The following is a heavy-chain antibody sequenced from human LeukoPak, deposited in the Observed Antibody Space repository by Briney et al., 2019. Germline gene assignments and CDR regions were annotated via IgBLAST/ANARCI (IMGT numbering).Heavy chain of an antibody. CDR1: GGSVSSGSYY. CDR3: ARDGGYSGYFDY. J-gene: IGHJ4*02. V-gene: IGHV4-61*01. CDR2: IYYSGST. Sequence: SETLSLTCAVSGGSVSSGSYYWSWIRQPPGKGLEWIGYIYYSGSTNSNPSLKSRVTISVDTSKNQFSLKLSSVTAADTAVYYCARDGGYSGYFDYWGQGTLVTVSS. D-gene: IGHD5-18*01.